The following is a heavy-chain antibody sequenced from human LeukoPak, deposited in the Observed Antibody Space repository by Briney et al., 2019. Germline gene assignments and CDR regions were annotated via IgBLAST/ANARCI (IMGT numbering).Heavy chain of an antibody. D-gene: IGHD1-26*01. CDR2: LNPNSDNT. V-gene: IGHV1-8*01. CDR1: GYTFTTYD. Sequence: ASVKVSCKTSGYTFTTYDINWVRQATGRGLEWMGWLNPNSDNTASAQSFQGRLTLTRNTSISTAYMELSSLRSEDTAIYYCGRAGSHDRQTIDFWGQGTLVTVSS. J-gene: IGHJ4*02. CDR3: GRAGSHDRQTIDF.